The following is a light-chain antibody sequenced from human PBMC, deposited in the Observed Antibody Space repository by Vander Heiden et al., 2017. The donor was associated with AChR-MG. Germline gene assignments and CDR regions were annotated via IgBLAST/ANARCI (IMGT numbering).Light chain of an antibody. J-gene: IGKJ1*01. V-gene: IGKV1-39*01. CDR3: QQSDSTPWT. CDR2: AAS. CDR1: QSISSY. Sequence: DIQMTQSPSSLSASIGDRVTITCRASQSISSYLNWYQQKPGKARKLLIYAASSLQSGVPSRFSGSGSGTDFTLTISSLQPEDFATYYCQQSDSTPWTFGQGTKVEIK.